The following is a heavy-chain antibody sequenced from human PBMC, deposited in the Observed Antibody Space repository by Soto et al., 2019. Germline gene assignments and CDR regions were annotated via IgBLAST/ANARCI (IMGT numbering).Heavy chain of an antibody. D-gene: IGHD2-21*02. V-gene: IGHV1-69*13. Sequence: SVKLSCKASGVAFSSYAISCVRHAPGQGLEWMGGIIPIFGTANYAQKFQGRVTITADESTSTAYMELSSLRSEDTAVYYCARIGMTCGGDCTDGHWGQGNLVTVSS. CDR1: GVAFSSYA. J-gene: IGHJ4*02. CDR2: IIPIFGTA. CDR3: ARIGMTCGGDCTDGH.